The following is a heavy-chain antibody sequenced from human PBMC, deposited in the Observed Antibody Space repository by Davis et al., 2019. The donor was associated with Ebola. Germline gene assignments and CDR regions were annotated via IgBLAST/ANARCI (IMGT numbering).Heavy chain of an antibody. D-gene: IGHD1-1*01. CDR3: ARAQFPTTSDH. J-gene: IGHJ4*02. CDR2: LYHGGGT. CDR1: GFTFTKFG. Sequence: GSLRLSCVVSGFTFTKFGMHWVRQAPGKGLEWIGNLYHGGGTNYSPSLKSRLTISVDTSKSQFSLKLSSVTAADTAVYYCARAQFPTTSDHWGQGTLVTVSS. V-gene: IGHV4-59*08.